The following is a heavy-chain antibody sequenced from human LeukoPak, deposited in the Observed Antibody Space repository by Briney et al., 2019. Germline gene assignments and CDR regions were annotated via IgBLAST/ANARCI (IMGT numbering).Heavy chain of an antibody. D-gene: IGHD3-22*01. V-gene: IGHV4-31*11. CDR3: ARRPAKYSDSSGYYYVGHFFDH. CDR2: IYYSGST. J-gene: IGHJ4*02. Sequence: SQTLSLTCAVSGGSISSDSYYWGWIRQHPGKGLEWIGSIYYSGSTYYNPSLKSRVTISVDTSKNQFSLKLSSVTAADTAVYYCARRPAKYSDSSGYYYVGHFFDHWGQGTLVTVSS. CDR1: GGSISSDSYY.